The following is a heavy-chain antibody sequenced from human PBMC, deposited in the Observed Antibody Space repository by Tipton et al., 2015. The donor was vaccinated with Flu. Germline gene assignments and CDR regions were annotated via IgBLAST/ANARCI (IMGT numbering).Heavy chain of an antibody. V-gene: IGHV4-34*01. D-gene: IGHD3-3*01. J-gene: IGHJ4*02. CDR2: INHSGST. CDR3: ARGRSIFGVVISRGQKSFDY. Sequence: TLSLTCAVYGGSFSGYYWSWIRQPPGKGLEWIGEINHSGSTNYNPSLESRVTISVDTSKNQFSLKLSSVTAADTAVYYCARGRSIFGVVISRGQKSFDYWGQGTLVTVSS. CDR1: GGSFSGYY.